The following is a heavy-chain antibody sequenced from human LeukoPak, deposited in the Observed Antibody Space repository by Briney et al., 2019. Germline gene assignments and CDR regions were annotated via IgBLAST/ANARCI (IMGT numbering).Heavy chain of an antibody. V-gene: IGHV3-49*04. J-gene: IGHJ4*02. Sequence: PGGSLRLSCKASTFTFADYAMSWVRQAPGKGLEWVGFIRSKAFGGTSEYAASVKGRFTISRDDSKSIVYLQMNSLKTEDTVVYYCTRAPYSNYVNLDYWGQGTLVTVSS. D-gene: IGHD4-11*01. CDR1: TFTFADYA. CDR3: TRAPYSNYVNLDY. CDR2: IRSKAFGGTS.